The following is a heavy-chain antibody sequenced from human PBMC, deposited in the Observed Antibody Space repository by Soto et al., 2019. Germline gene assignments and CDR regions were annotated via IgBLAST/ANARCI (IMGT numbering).Heavy chain of an antibody. J-gene: IGHJ3*02. CDR3: AKDRTSGYDYGYEAIDI. Sequence: EVQVVESGGGLVQPGRSLRLSCAASGFIFDDYAMHWVRQVPGKGLEWVSGISWNSGSAGYADSVKGRFTISRDNAKNSLYLQMNSLRAEDTALYYCAKDRTSGYDYGYEAIDIWGQGTMVTVSS. V-gene: IGHV3-9*01. CDR2: ISWNSGSA. D-gene: IGHD5-12*01. CDR1: GFIFDDYA.